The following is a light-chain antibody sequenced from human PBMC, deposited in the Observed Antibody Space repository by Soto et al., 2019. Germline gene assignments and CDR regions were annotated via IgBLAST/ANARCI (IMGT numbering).Light chain of an antibody. CDR3: QQYESSPLT. CDR2: RAS. V-gene: IGKV3-20*01. CDR1: QSVSSAL. J-gene: IGKJ4*01. Sequence: EIVLTQSPDTLSLSPGERATLSCRASQSVSSALLAWYQQKPGQAPRLLIYRASTRATGIPDRFTGSGSGTHFPLTISRLEPDGFAVYYCQQYESSPLTFGGGTKVEIK.